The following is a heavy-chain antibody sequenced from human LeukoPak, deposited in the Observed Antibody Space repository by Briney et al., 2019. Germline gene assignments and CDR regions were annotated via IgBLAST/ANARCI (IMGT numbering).Heavy chain of an antibody. V-gene: IGHV4-30-4*08. CDR3: ARVPVGILRFDY. CDR2: IYYSGST. J-gene: IGHJ4*02. CDR1: GGSISSGDYY. D-gene: IGHD4-17*01. Sequence: SETLSLTCTVSGGSISSGDYYWSWVRQPPGKGLEWIGYIYYSGSTYYNPSLKSRVTISVDTSKNQFSLKLSSVTAADTAVYYCARVPVGILRFDYWGQGTLVTVSS.